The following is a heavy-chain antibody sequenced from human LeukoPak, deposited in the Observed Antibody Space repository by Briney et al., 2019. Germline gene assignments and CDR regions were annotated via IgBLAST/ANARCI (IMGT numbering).Heavy chain of an antibody. J-gene: IGHJ6*03. CDR2: ISSSSSYI. CDR1: GFTFSSYS. CDR3: ARRVDYYYYYMDV. V-gene: IGHV3-21*01. Sequence: GGSLRLSCAASGFTFSSYSMNWVRQAPGKGLEWVSSISSSSSYIYYADSVKGRFTISRDNSKNTLYLQMYSLRAEDTAVYYCARRVDYYYYYMDVWGKGTTVTVSS.